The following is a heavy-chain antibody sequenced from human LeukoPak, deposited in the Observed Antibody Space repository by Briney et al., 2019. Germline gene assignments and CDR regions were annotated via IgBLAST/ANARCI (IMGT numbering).Heavy chain of an antibody. J-gene: IGHJ1*01. D-gene: IGHD1-26*01. CDR2: INPSGGST. CDR1: GYTFTSYY. V-gene: IGHV1-46*01. CDR3: ARDANPSYSGSYYPCQH. Sequence: ASVKVSCKASGYTFTSYYMHWVRQAPGQGLEWMGIINPSGGSTSYAQKFQGRVTMTRDTSTSTVYMELSSLRSDDTAVYYCARDANPSYSGSYYPCQHWGQGTLVTVSS.